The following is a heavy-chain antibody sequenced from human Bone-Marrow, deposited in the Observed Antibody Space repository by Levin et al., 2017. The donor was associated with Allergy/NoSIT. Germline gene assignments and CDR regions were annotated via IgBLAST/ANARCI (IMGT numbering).Heavy chain of an antibody. CDR1: GFTFSSYA. D-gene: IGHD6-19*01. CDR3: APSARWRFQGSGWVQDH. Sequence: GESLKISCAASGFTFSSYAMSWVRQAPGKGLEWVSAISGSGGSTYYADSVKGRFTISRDNSKNTLYLQMNSLRAEDTAVYYCAPSARWRFQGSGWVQDHWGQGTLVTVSS. V-gene: IGHV3-23*01. CDR2: ISGSGGST. J-gene: IGHJ4*02.